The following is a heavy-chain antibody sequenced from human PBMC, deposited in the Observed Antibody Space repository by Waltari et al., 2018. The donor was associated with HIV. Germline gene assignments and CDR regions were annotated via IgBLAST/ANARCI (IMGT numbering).Heavy chain of an antibody. D-gene: IGHD3-10*01. V-gene: IGHV3-23*01. J-gene: IGHJ5*02. Sequence: DVQLLESGGALVQPGGYLKLSCLASGCSFSDYAMSWVRPAPGQGLEWVSTSVITCNRYYADSVTGRFSISRDTSTNTLFLQVNSPIVEDPPVYYCAKGGVNVTYGLFDPWGQGTLVTVSS. CDR1: GCSFSDYA. CDR3: AKGGVNVTYGLFDP. CDR2: TSVITCNR.